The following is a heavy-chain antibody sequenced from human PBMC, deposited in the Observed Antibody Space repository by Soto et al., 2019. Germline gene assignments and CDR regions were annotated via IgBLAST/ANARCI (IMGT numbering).Heavy chain of an antibody. D-gene: IGHD6-13*01. J-gene: IGHJ5*02. CDR1: GYTFTSYD. V-gene: IGHV1-8*01. CDR2: MNPNSGNT. Sequence: SVQVSCKASGYTFTSYDINWVRQATGQGLEWMGWMNPNSGNTGYAQKFQGRVTMTRNTSISTAYMELSSLRSEDTAVYYCARQAEAIFIWFDTWGQGTLVTV. CDR3: ARQAEAIFIWFDT.